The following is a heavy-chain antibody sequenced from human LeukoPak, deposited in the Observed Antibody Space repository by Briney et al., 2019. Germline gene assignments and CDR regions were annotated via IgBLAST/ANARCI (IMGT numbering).Heavy chain of an antibody. J-gene: IGHJ6*02. Sequence: ASVKVSCKASGYTFTGYYMHWVRQAPGQGLEWMGWINPNSGGTNYARKFQGRVTMTRDTSISTAYMELSRLRSDDTAVYYCATMLWLGELYGMDVWGQGTTVTVSS. CDR1: GYTFTGYY. V-gene: IGHV1-2*02. CDR3: ATMLWLGELYGMDV. D-gene: IGHD3-10*01. CDR2: INPNSGGT.